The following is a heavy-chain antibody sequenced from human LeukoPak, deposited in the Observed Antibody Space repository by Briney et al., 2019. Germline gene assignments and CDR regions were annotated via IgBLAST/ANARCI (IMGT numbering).Heavy chain of an antibody. V-gene: IGHV3-66*01. CDR1: GFTVSDNY. J-gene: IGHJ4*02. D-gene: IGHD5-24*01. Sequence: GGSLRLSCAASGFTVSDNYMSWVRQAPGKGLEWVSVIYSGGSTYYADSVKGRFTISRDNSKNTLYLQMNSLRAEDTAVYYRARDFMATITDYWGQGTLVTVSS. CDR3: ARDFMATITDY. CDR2: IYSGGST.